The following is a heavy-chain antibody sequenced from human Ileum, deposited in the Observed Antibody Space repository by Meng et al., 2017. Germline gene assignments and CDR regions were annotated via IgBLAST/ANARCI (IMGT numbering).Heavy chain of an antibody. Sequence: QVQLVQSGAEVKKPWASVMDCCKASGYIFTRYGIGWVRQAPGQGLEWMGWISAYSGNTKYAQKLQGRVTMTTDTSTSTAYMELRNLRSDDTAVYYCARDTVGTTLGDYWGQGTLVTVSS. D-gene: IGHD4-23*01. V-gene: IGHV1-18*01. CDR2: ISAYSGNT. CDR3: ARDTVGTTLGDY. J-gene: IGHJ4*02. CDR1: GYIFTRYG.